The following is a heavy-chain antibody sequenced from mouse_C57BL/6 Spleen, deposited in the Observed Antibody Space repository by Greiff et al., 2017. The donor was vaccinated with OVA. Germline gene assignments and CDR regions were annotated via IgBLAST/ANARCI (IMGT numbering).Heavy chain of an antibody. CDR3: ARDASNYEGGYYAMDY. Sequence: EVKLVESGGGLVQSGRSLRLSCATSGFTFSDFYMEWVRQAPGKGLEWIAASRNKANDYTTEYSASVKGRFIVSRDTSQSILYLLMNALRAEDTAIYYCARDASNYEGGYYAMDYWGQGTSVTVSS. CDR1: GFTFSDFY. D-gene: IGHD2-5*01. CDR2: SRNKANDYTT. V-gene: IGHV7-1*01. J-gene: IGHJ4*01.